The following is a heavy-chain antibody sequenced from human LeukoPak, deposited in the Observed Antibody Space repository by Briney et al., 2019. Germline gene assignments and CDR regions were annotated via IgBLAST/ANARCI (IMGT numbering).Heavy chain of an antibody. J-gene: IGHJ4*02. CDR3: ARFLGTALDY. CDR2: AYYRSKWYY. CDR1: GDSVSSSSAT. Sequence: SQTLSLTCALSGDSVSSSSATRNWIRQSPSRGLEWPGRAYYRSKWYYDYAVSVKSRITINPDTSKNQFSLRLNSVTPEDTAVYYCARFLGTALDYWGQGTLVTVSS. D-gene: IGHD2-21*02. V-gene: IGHV6-1*01.